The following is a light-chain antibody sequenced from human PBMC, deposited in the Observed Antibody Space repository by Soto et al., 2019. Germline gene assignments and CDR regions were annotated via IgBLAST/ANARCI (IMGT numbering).Light chain of an antibody. Sequence: TLSVSPGERATLSCRASQSVSSDLAWYHQKPGQAPRLLIYGASTRATGIPARFSGSGSGTKFTLTINSLQSEDFAVYYCQQYNTWPRTFGQGTKVDIK. CDR1: QSVSSD. CDR2: GAS. J-gene: IGKJ1*01. V-gene: IGKV3-15*01. CDR3: QQYNTWPRT.